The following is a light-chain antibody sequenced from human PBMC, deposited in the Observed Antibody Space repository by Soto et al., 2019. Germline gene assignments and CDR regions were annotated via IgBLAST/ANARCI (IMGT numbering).Light chain of an antibody. J-gene: IGKJ1*01. V-gene: IGKV3-15*01. CDR3: QQYNNWPWT. CDR2: GAS. Sequence: EIVMTQSPATLSVSPGERATLSCRASQSVSSNLAWYQQKPGQAPRLLIYGASTRATGIPARFSGSGSGTDFTLTISSLQSEDFAFYYCQQYNNWPWTFRQGTKVEIK. CDR1: QSVSSN.